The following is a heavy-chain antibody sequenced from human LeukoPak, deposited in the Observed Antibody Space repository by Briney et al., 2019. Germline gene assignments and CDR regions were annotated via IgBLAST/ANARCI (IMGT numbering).Heavy chain of an antibody. J-gene: IGHJ5*02. CDR1: GYTFTGYY. CDR2: IIPIFGTA. V-gene: IGHV1-69*06. Sequence: SVKVSCKASGYTFTGYYMHWVRQAPGQGLEWMGGIIPIFGTANYAQKFQGRVTITADKSTSTAYMELSSLRSEDTAVYYCARTNWNYGWFDPWGQGTLVTVSS. D-gene: IGHD1-7*01. CDR3: ARTNWNYGWFDP.